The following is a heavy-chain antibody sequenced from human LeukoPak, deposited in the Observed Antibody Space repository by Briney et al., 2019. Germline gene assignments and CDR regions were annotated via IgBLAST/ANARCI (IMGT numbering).Heavy chain of an antibody. CDR2: INTGETT. J-gene: IGHJ3*02. CDR1: GFTFARHA. Sequence: GSLRLSCAASGFTFARHAMSWVRQAPGKGLEWVSNINTGETTFYADSVKGRFTISRDFFNNTLFLQMNSLRDEDTAVYYCTRGSFDMWGLGTMVTVS. D-gene: IGHD3-16*01. CDR3: TRGSFDM. V-gene: IGHV3-23*01.